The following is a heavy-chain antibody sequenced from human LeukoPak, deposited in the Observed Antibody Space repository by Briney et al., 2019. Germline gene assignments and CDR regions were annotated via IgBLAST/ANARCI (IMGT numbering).Heavy chain of an antibody. CDR2: ISKNSIYI. CDR3: ASSYCSGANCYAFDY. D-gene: IGHD2-15*01. Sequence: GGSLRLSCVTSGFTFSIYSMNWVRQAPGKGLVWVSCISKNSIYIDYGGSVKGRFTISRDNAKNSLYLQMNSLRAEDTAVYYCASSYCSGANCYAFDYWGQGTLVTVSS. CDR1: GFTFSIYS. J-gene: IGHJ4*02. V-gene: IGHV3-21*04.